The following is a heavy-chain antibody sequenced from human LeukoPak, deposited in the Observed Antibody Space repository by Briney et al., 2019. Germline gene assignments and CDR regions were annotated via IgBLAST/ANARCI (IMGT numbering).Heavy chain of an antibody. CDR1: GFTFSRYG. CDR2: IWYDGSNK. J-gene: IGHJ4*02. V-gene: IGHV3-33*01. D-gene: IGHD3-10*01. CDR3: ARGSGLVVRGDYFDY. Sequence: GGSLRLSCAASGFTFSRYGMHWARQAPGKGLEWVAVIWYDGSNKYYVDSVKGRVTISRDNSKNTLYLQMNSLRVEDTAVYYCARGSGLVVRGDYFDYWGQGTLVTVSS.